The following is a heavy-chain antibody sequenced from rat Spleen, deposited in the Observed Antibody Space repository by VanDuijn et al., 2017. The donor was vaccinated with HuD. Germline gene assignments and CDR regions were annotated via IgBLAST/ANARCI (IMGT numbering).Heavy chain of an antibody. CDR2: ISYDGSST. D-gene: IGHD4-2*01. V-gene: IGHV5-29*01. CDR1: GFTFSDYY. CDR3: ARGRILDY. Sequence: EVQLVESDGGLVQPGRSLKLSCAASGFTFSDYYMAWVRQAPTKGLEWVATISYDGSSTYYRDSVKGRFTISRDNAKSTLYLQMDSLRSEDTATYYCARGRILDYWGQGVMVTVSS. J-gene: IGHJ2*01.